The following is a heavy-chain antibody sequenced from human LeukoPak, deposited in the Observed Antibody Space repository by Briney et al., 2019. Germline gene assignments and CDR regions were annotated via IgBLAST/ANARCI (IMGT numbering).Heavy chain of an antibody. CDR3: AREGNDFWSGYYSSRYMDV. V-gene: IGHV4-38-2*02. CDR1: GYSIKSAYY. D-gene: IGHD3-3*01. J-gene: IGHJ6*03. Sequence: SETLSLTCAVSGYSIKSAYYWGWIRRPPGKGLEWIGSIFHSGNTNYNPSLKSRVSISVDTSKNHFSLKLSSVTAADTAVYYCAREGNDFWSGYYSSRYMDVWGKGPRSPSP. CDR2: IFHSGNT.